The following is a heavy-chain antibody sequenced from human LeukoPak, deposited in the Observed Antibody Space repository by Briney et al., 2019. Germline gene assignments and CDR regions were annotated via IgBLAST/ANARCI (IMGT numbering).Heavy chain of an antibody. CDR1: GGSFSGYY. D-gene: IGHD3-10*01. CDR3: ASRSVGRSRDY. J-gene: IGHJ4*02. V-gene: IGHV4-34*01. CDR2: INHSGST. Sequence: SETLSLTCAVYGGSFSGYYWSWIRQPPGKGLEWIGEINHSGSTNYNPSLKSRVTISVDTSKNQLSLKLSPVTAADTAVYYCASRSVGRSRDYWGQGTLVTVSS.